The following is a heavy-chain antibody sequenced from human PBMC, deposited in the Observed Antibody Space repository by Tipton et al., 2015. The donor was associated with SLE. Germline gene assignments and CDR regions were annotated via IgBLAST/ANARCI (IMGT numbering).Heavy chain of an antibody. CDR1: GGSISGSKYY. CDR3: ARHDTNYGRNWFEP. J-gene: IGHJ5*02. CDR2: ITNNGKT. V-gene: IGHV4-39*01. D-gene: IGHD2-8*01. Sequence: TLSLTCTVSGGSISGSKYYWDWIRQPPGTGPEWIGRITNNGKTYYIPSLQSRVTMSVDTSKNHFSLELSSVTAADTAVYYCARHDTNYGRNWFEPWGQGTLVTVSS.